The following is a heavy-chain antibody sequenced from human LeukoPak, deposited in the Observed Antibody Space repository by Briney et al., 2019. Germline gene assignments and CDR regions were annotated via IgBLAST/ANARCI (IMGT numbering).Heavy chain of an antibody. CDR2: ISSSSSST. V-gene: IGHV3-11*06. D-gene: IGHD3-22*01. J-gene: IGHJ4*02. Sequence: GGSERLSCAASGFTFSDYYMSWIRQAPGKGLEWVSYISSSSSSTNYADSVKGRFTISRDNAKNSLSLQMNSLRAEDTAVYYCARSPDSSGSTAFDYWGQGSLVSVYS. CDR1: GFTFSDYY. CDR3: ARSPDSSGSTAFDY.